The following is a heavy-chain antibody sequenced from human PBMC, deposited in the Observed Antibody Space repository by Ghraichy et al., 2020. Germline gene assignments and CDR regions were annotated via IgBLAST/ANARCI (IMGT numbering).Heavy chain of an antibody. J-gene: IGHJ4*02. Sequence: GESLNISCAASGFTLSSSWMHWVRQTSGKGLVWVSRINRDGSSTSYADSVKGRFTISRDTAKNTLYLQMNSLRAEDTAVYYCVRVNGAFDHWGQGTLVTVSS. CDR3: VRVNGAFDH. D-gene: IGHD4-17*01. CDR2: INRDGSST. V-gene: IGHV3-74*01. CDR1: GFTLSSSW.